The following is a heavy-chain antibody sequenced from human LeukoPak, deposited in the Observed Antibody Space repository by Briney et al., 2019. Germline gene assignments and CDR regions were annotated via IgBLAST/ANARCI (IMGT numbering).Heavy chain of an antibody. J-gene: IGHJ6*03. CDR3: ARRGYTYGYESALYYYYMDV. V-gene: IGHV1-2*02. D-gene: IGHD5-18*01. CDR2: INPNSGGT. Sequence: ASMKVSCKASGYTFTGYYMHWVRQAPGQGLEWMGWINPNSGGTNYAQTFQGRVTMTRDTSISTAYMELSRLRSDDTAVYYCARRGYTYGYESALYYYYMDVWGKGTTVTISS. CDR1: GYTFTGYY.